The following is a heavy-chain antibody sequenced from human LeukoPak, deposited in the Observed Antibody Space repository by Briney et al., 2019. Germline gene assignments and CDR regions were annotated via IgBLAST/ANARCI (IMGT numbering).Heavy chain of an antibody. J-gene: IGHJ1*01. Sequence: SETLSLTCTVSGGSISSGGYYWSWIRQHPGEGLEWIGYIYYSGSTYYNPSLKSRVTISVDTSKNQFSLKLSSVTAADTAVYYCARGGIALAGYIQHWGQGTLVTVSS. CDR3: ARGGIALAGYIQH. CDR2: IYYSGST. V-gene: IGHV4-31*03. CDR1: GGSISSGGYY. D-gene: IGHD6-19*01.